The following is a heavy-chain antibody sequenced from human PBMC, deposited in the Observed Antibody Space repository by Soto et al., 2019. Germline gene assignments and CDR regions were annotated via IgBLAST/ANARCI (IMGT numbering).Heavy chain of an antibody. CDR2: IYYSGST. J-gene: IGHJ6*02. CDR1: GGSTSSDNY. V-gene: IGHV4-39*01. CDR3: ARQGGLWFGDFFYYYYGMDV. Sequence: SETLSLTCTVSGGSTSSDNYWSWIRQPPGKGLEWIGSIYYSGSTYYNPSLKSRVTISVDTSKNQFSLKLSSVTAADTAVYYCARQGGLWFGDFFYYYYGMDVWGQGTTVTVSS. D-gene: IGHD3-10*01.